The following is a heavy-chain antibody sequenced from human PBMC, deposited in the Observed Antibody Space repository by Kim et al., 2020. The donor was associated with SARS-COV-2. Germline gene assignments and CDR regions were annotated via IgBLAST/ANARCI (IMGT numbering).Heavy chain of an antibody. J-gene: IGHJ4*02. V-gene: IGHV3-30*07. D-gene: IGHD6-19*01. Sequence: VKCRFTISRDNSKNTLYLQMNSLRAEDTAVYYCARDSGIAVAGTRYYFDYWGQGTLVTVSS. CDR3: ARDSGIAVAGTRYYFDY.